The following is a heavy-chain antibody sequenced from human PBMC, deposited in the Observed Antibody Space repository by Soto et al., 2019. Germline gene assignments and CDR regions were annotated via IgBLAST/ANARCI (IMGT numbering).Heavy chain of an antibody. D-gene: IGHD2-21*02. CDR1: GGTFSSYA. CDR3: ARYQCGGDCYSIYYYYGMDV. V-gene: IGHV1-69*01. CDR2: IIPIFGTA. Sequence: QVQLVQSGAEVKKPGSSVKVSCQASGGTFSSYAIRWVRQAPGQGLEWMGGIIPIFGTANYAQKFQGRVTISPDDATSTAYMELSSLGAEDTAVYYCARYQCGGDCYSIYYYYGMDVWGQGTTVTVSS. J-gene: IGHJ6*02.